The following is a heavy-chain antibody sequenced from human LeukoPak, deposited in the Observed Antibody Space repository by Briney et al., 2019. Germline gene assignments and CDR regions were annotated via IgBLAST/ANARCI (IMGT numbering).Heavy chain of an antibody. CDR2: TSSSGSNI. Sequence: GGSLRLSCAASGFTFSDYYMSCICQAPGKGLEWGSYTSSSGSNIYYADSVEGRFTISRDNAKNSLYLQMSSLSADDTAVYYCARDRSGGKYYYDSSGYSFWGQGTLVTVSS. J-gene: IGHJ4*02. CDR1: GFTFSDYY. D-gene: IGHD3-22*01. V-gene: IGHV3-11*01. CDR3: ARDRSGGKYYYDSSGYSF.